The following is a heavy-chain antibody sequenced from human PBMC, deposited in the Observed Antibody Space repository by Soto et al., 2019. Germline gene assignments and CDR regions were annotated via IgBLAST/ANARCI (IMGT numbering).Heavy chain of an antibody. J-gene: IGHJ4*02. D-gene: IGHD2-2*01. V-gene: IGHV3-21*01. Sequence: GGSLRLSCAASGFTFSSYSMNWVRQAPGKGLEWVSSISSSSSYIYYADSVKGRFTISRDKAKNSLYLQMNSLRAEDTAVYYCAREDCSSTLCNEFDYWGQGTLVTVSS. CDR2: ISSSSSYI. CDR1: GFTFSSYS. CDR3: AREDCSSTLCNEFDY.